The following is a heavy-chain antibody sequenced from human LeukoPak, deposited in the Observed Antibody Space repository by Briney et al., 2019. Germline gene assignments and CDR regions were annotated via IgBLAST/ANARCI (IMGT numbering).Heavy chain of an antibody. CDR2: INPSGGST. J-gene: IGHJ5*02. CDR3: ARDIVVVPAAEAREHNWFDP. V-gene: IGHV1-46*01. CDR1: GYTFTSYY. D-gene: IGHD2-2*01. Sequence: ASVKVSCTASGYTFTSYYMHWVRQAPGQGLEWMGIINPSGGSTSYAQKFQGRVTMTRDTSTSTVYMELSSLRSEDTAVYYCARDIVVVPAAEAREHNWFDPWGQGTLVTVSS.